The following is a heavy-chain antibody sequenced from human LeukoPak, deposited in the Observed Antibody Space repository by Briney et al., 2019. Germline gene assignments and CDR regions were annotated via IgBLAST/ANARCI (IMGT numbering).Heavy chain of an antibody. J-gene: IGHJ6*03. CDR3: PELGITMIGCV. Sequence: PGGSLRLSCAASGFTFSSYDMNWVRQAPGKGLEWVSYISSSSSTIYYADSVKGRFTISRDNAKNSLYLQMNSLRAEHTAVYYCPELGITMIGCVWGKRATV. D-gene: IGHD3-10*02. CDR1: GFTFSSYD. V-gene: IGHV3-48*03. CDR2: ISSSSSTI.